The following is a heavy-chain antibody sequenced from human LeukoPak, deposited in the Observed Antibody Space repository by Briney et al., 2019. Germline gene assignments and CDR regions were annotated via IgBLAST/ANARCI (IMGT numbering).Heavy chain of an antibody. J-gene: IGHJ4*02. CDR1: GGSFSGYY. Sequence: SETLSLTCAVYGGSFSGYYWSWIRQPPGKGLEWIGEINHSGSTNYNPSLKSRATISVDTSKNQFSLKLSSVTAADTAVYYCARDLYSSGWYYFDYWGQGTLVTVSS. D-gene: IGHD6-19*01. CDR2: INHSGST. CDR3: ARDLYSSGWYYFDY. V-gene: IGHV4-34*01.